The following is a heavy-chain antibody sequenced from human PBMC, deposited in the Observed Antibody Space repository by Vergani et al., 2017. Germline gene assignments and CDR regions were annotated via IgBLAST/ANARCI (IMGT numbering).Heavy chain of an antibody. CDR2: INPNSGGT. V-gene: IGHV1-2*02. Sequence: QVQLVQSGAEVKKPGASVKVSCKASGYTFTGYYMHWVRQASGQGRGWMGWINPNSGGTNYAQKFQGRVTMTMHPSISTAYMELSRLDSDDTVVYYCASPRSVAVDGMDVWGQGTTVTVSS. CDR1: GYTFTGYY. CDR3: ASPRSVAVDGMDV. J-gene: IGHJ6*02.